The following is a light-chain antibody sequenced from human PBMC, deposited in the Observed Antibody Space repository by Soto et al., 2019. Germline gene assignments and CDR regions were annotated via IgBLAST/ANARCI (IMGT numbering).Light chain of an antibody. CDR2: YDT. CDR3: QVWDSSSDHYV. V-gene: IGLV3-21*04. J-gene: IGLJ1*01. CDR1: NIGSKS. Sequence: VLTQPPSVSVAPGKTARITCGGDNIGSKSVHWYQQKPGQAPVLVIYYDTDRPSGIPERFSGSNSGNTATLTISRVEAGDEADYYCQVWDSSSDHYVFGTGTKLTVL.